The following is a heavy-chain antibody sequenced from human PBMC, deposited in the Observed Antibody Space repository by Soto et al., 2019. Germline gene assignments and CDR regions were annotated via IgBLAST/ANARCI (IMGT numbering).Heavy chain of an antibody. CDR2: INSDGSST. CDR3: ALSYPLTTDY. D-gene: IGHD1-1*01. V-gene: IGHV3-74*01. J-gene: IGHJ4*02. CDR1: GLTFSSYW. Sequence: EVQLVESGGGLVQPGGSLRLSCAASGLTFSSYWMHWVRQAPGKGLVWVARINSDGSSTNYADSVKGRFTISRDNAKITLYLQMNSLRAENTAVYYCALSYPLTTDYWGQRTLVTVSS.